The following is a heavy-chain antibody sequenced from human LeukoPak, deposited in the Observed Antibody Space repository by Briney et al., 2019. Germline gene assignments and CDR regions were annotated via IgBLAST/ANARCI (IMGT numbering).Heavy chain of an antibody. Sequence: ASVNVSCKASGYTFTSYDINWVRQATGQGLEWMGWMNPNSGNTGYAQKFQGRVTMTRNTSISTAYMELSSLRSEDTAVYYCARGKSSMIVVDDGVDYWGQGTLVTVSS. V-gene: IGHV1-8*01. CDR1: GYTFTSYD. CDR3: ARGKSSMIVVDDGVDY. D-gene: IGHD3-22*01. CDR2: MNPNSGNT. J-gene: IGHJ4*02.